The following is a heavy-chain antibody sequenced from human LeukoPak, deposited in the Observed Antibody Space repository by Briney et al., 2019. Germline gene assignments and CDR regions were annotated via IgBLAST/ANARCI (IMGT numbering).Heavy chain of an antibody. CDR2: IIPIFGTA. CDR1: GGTFSSYA. Sequence: SVKVSCKTSGGTFSSYAISWVRQAPGQGLEWMGRIIPIFGTANYAQKFQGRVTITTDESTSTAYMELSSLRSEDTAVYYCARLGLGFFDYWGQGTLVTVSS. J-gene: IGHJ4*02. CDR3: ARLGLGFFDY. V-gene: IGHV1-69*05. D-gene: IGHD3/OR15-3a*01.